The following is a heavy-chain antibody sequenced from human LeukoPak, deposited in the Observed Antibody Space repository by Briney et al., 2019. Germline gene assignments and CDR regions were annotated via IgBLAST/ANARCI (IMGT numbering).Heavy chain of an antibody. V-gene: IGHV1-18*01. J-gene: IGHJ4*02. D-gene: IGHD5-12*01. CDR2: ISAYNGNT. CDR3: ARGENSGLRKPFDY. CDR1: GYTFTSYG. Sequence: ASVKVSCKASGYTFTSYGISWVRQAPGQGLEWMGWISAYNGNTNYAQKLQGRVTMTRDTSISTAYMELSRLRSDDTAVYYCARGENSGLRKPFDYWGQGTLVTVSS.